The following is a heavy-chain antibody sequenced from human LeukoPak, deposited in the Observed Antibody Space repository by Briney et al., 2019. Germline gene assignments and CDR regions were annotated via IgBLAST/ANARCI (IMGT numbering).Heavy chain of an antibody. CDR3: TRDMEGIAAAGTFADY. CDR2: IRCKGYGGTK. Sequence: PGGSLRLSCTASGFTFGDYAMSWVRQAPGKGLEWVGFIRCKGYGGTKEYAASVKGRFTISSDDSESIAYLQMNSLKTEDTAVYYCTRDMEGIAAAGTFADYWGQGTLVTVSS. J-gene: IGHJ4*02. D-gene: IGHD6-13*01. CDR1: GFTFGDYA. V-gene: IGHV3-49*04.